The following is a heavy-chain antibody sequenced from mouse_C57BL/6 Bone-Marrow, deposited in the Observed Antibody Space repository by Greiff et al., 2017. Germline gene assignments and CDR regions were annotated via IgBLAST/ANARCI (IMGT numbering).Heavy chain of an antibody. V-gene: IGHV1-50*01. J-gene: IGHJ2*01. CDR3: ARSNYDY. CDR2: IDPSDSYA. D-gene: IGHD2-5*01. CDR1: GYTFTSYW. Sequence: QVQLQQPGAELVKPGASVKPSCKASGYTFTSYWMQWVKQRPGQGLEWIGEIDPSDSYANYNQKFKGKATLTVDTSSSTAYMQLSSLTSEDSAVYYCARSNYDYWGQGTTLTVSS.